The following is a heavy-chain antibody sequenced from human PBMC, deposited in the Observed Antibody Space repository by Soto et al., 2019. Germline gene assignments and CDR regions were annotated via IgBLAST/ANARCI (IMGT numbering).Heavy chain of an antibody. Sequence: EVQLLESGGGLVQPGGSLRLSCAASGFTFSSNAMSWVRQAPGKGLEWVSAISGSGGSTYYADSVKGRFTISRDNSKNTLYLQMNSLRAEDTAVYYCAKGDGYCSSTSCLQVYYYGMDVWGQGTTVTVSS. CDR2: ISGSGGST. CDR3: AKGDGYCSSTSCLQVYYYGMDV. CDR1: GFTFSSNA. D-gene: IGHD2-2*01. J-gene: IGHJ6*02. V-gene: IGHV3-23*01.